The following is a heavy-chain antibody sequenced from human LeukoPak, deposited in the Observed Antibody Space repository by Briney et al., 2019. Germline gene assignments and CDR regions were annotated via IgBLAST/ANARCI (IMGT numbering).Heavy chain of an antibody. D-gene: IGHD1-26*01. V-gene: IGHV1-18*01. J-gene: IGHJ1*01. CDR3: ARDNGSYLIFQH. Sequence: ASVKVSCKASGHTFTSYGISWVRQAPGQGLEWMGWIGAYNGNTNYAQKLQGRVTMTTDTSTSTAYMELRSLRSDDTAVYYCARDNGSYLIFQHWGQGTLVTVSS. CDR2: IGAYNGNT. CDR1: GHTFTSYG.